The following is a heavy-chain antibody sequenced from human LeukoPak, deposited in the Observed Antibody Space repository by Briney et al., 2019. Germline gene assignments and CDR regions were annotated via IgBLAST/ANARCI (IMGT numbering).Heavy chain of an antibody. CDR1: GFTFNNYV. D-gene: IGHD5-24*01. J-gene: IGHJ4*02. CDR3: VKSGYNRFDY. Sequence: PGGSLRLSCVGSGFTFNNYVLIWVRQAPGKGLEWVSAISGSDAGTYYADSVKGRFTISRDTSKNTLYLQMNSLRAADTAVYYCVKSGYNRFDYWGQGALVTVSS. CDR2: ISGSDAGT. V-gene: IGHV3-23*01.